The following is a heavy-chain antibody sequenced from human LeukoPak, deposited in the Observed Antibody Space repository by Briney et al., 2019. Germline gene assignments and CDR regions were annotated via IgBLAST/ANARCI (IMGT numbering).Heavy chain of an antibody. J-gene: IGHJ4*02. D-gene: IGHD5-18*01. CDR2: IYYSGST. CDR3: ARGGRGYSYDFFDY. CDR1: GFTFSSYA. Sequence: GSLRLSCAASGFTFSSYAMSWVRQAPGKGLEWIGSIYYSGSTYYNPSLKSRVTISVDTSKNQFSLKLSSVTAADTAVYYCARGGRGYSYDFFDYWGQGTLVTVSS. V-gene: IGHV4-39*07.